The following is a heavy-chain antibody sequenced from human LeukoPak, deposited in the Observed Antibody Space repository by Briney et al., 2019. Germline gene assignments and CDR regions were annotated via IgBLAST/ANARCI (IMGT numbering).Heavy chain of an antibody. Sequence: SETLSLTCTVSGGSVSSGTYYWGWIRQPPGKGLEWIGNIYPSGNTYYNPSLKSRVTLSVDTSRNQFSLKLSSVTAADTAVYYCARAGAAAALGRFDNWGQGILVTVSS. D-gene: IGHD6-13*01. J-gene: IGHJ4*02. CDR1: GGSVSSGTYY. CDR3: ARAGAAAALGRFDN. CDR2: IYPSGNT. V-gene: IGHV4-39*07.